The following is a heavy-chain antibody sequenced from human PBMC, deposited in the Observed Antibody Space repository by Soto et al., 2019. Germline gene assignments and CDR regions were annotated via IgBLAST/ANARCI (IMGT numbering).Heavy chain of an antibody. CDR1: AFTLRNYA. D-gene: IGHD7-27*01. CDR3: ANAENDSNWDNRPQFYC. J-gene: IGHJ4*02. V-gene: IGHV3-23*02. Sequence: PWGTLLVCCETSAFTLRNYAMTWVRQAPGRMLELVSIIKANDVGTDYGDSVETRFTISTDQSRNTVYRQMDGLRADDPPIHYCANAENDSNWDNRPQFYCWDRGTLFTVSS. CDR2: IKANDVGT.